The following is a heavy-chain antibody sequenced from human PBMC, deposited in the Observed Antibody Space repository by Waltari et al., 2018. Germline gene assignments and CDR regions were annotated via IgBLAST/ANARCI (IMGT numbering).Heavy chain of an antibody. J-gene: IGHJ4*02. Sequence: EVQLVQSGAEVKKPGESLKISCKGSGYSFTSYWIGWVRQMPGKGLEWMGIIYPGDSDTRYSPSFQGQVTISADKSISTAYLHGSSLKASDTAMYYWARHGEDIVATAAHPEYYFDYWGQGTLVTVSS. CDR3: ARHGEDIVATAAHPEYYFDY. D-gene: IGHD5-12*01. V-gene: IGHV5-51*01. CDR2: IYPGDSDT. CDR1: GYSFTSYW.